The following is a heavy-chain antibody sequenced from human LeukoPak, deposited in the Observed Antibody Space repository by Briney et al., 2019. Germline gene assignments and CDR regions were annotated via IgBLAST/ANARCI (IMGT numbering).Heavy chain of an antibody. CDR3: AAQRGASLHDFWSTRLFDP. V-gene: IGHV1-58*02. Sequence: SVKVSCKASGFTFHTSAMQWVRQARGQRREWIGWVVVGSGNTVYSHKFHDRVIITRDMSTSTVYMELDSLGSEDTAVYYCAAQRGASLHDFWSTRLFDPWGQGTLVTVSS. CDR2: VVVGSGNT. D-gene: IGHD3-3*01. J-gene: IGHJ5*02. CDR1: GFTFHTSA.